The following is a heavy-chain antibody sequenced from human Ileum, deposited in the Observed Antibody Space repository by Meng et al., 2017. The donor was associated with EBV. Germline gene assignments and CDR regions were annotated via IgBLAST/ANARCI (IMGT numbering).Heavy chain of an antibody. CDR1: GYRFTAFG. CDR2: ITTDSGDT. CDR3: ASTYYGSYGFDY. V-gene: IGHV1-18*01. Sequence: DHVVQAGVAVKMPGSSVKVTCKASGYRFTAFGISWVRQAPGQWPEWMGWITTDSGDTKYAQKFQGRVTMTRETSTNTAYMELTSLTSDDTAVYYCASTYYGSYGFDYWGQGTLVTVSS. D-gene: IGHD3-10*01. J-gene: IGHJ4*02.